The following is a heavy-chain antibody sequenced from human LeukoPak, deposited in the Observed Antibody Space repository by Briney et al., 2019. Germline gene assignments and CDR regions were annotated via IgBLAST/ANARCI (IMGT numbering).Heavy chain of an antibody. CDR3: ARGSAAGASFDY. Sequence: ASVKVSCKASGGTFSSYAISWVRQAPGQGLEWMGIINPSGGSTSYAQKFQGRVTMTRDTSTSTVYMELSSLRSEDTAVYYCARGSAAGASFDYWGQGTLVTVSS. J-gene: IGHJ4*02. CDR1: GGTFSSYA. CDR2: INPSGGST. V-gene: IGHV1-46*01. D-gene: IGHD6-13*01.